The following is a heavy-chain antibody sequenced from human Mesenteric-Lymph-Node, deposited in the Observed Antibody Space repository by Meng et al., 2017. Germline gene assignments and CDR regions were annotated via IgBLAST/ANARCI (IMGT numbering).Heavy chain of an antibody. CDR1: GGTFSSYA. CDR2: IIPIFGTA. CDR3: ARDEGGSSGWYGY. J-gene: IGHJ4*02. Sequence: SVKVSCKASGGTFSSYAIRWVRQAPGQGLEWIGGIIPIFGTANYAQKFQGKVTITAGKSTRTAYMELTSLSSEDTAVYYCARDEGGSSGWYGYWGQGTLVTVSS. D-gene: IGHD6-19*01. V-gene: IGHV1-69*06.